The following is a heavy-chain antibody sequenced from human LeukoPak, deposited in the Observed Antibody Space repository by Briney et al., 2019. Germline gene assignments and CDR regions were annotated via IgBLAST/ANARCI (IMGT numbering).Heavy chain of an antibody. CDR1: GYTFTSYA. CDR2: INVGNGNT. CDR3: ASDASSSLNYYFDY. J-gene: IGHJ4*02. Sequence: ASVTVSFTASGYTFTSYAMHWARQAPGQRLEWMGWINVGNGNTKYSQKSQGRVTITRDTSASTAYMEVSSLRSEDTAVYYCASDASSSLNYYFDYWGQGTLVTVSS. V-gene: IGHV1-3*01. D-gene: IGHD6-13*01.